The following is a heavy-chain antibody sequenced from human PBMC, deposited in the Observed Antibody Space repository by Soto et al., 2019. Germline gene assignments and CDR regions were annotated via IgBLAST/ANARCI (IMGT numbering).Heavy chain of an antibody. CDR2: AYHNGLT. CDR1: GDSVTSNVW. D-gene: IGHD6-19*01. Sequence: TLSLTCAVSGDSVTSNVWWSWVRQPPGKGLEWIGEAYHNGLTDYNPSLKSRVTMSVDTSKNEFSLKLTSLTAADTAIYYCARDAAVPGESDRFDYWGQGTMVTVSS. CDR3: ARDAAVPGESDRFDY. V-gene: IGHV4-4*02. J-gene: IGHJ4*02.